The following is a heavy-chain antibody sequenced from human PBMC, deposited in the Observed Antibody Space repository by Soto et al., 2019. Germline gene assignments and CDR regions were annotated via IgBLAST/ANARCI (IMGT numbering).Heavy chain of an antibody. CDR2: IYYSGST. D-gene: IGHD2-2*01. Sequence: SETLSLTCTVSGGSISSGDYYWSWIRQPPGKGLEWIGYIYYSGSTYYNPSLKSRVTISLDTSKNQFSLKLSSVTAADTAVYYCESNCISTSCYSIWGQGTLVTVSS. J-gene: IGHJ4*02. V-gene: IGHV4-30-4*01. CDR1: GGSISSGDYY. CDR3: ESNCISTSCYSI.